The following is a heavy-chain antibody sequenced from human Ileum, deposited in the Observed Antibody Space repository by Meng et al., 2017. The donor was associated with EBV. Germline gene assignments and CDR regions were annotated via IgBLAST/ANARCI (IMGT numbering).Heavy chain of an antibody. Sequence: EHLQESVPGLVKASGTLSLSCTVSGDSISSNSWWNWVRQPPGKGLEWIGDIYHSGDSNYNPSLKSRVTISLDNSNNQFSLTLSSVTAADTAVYYCARDPIPVPGRNFDYWGQGTLVTVSS. V-gene: IGHV4-4*02. J-gene: IGHJ4*02. CDR1: GDSISSNSW. D-gene: IGHD6-19*01. CDR2: IYHSGDS. CDR3: ARDPIPVPGRNFDY.